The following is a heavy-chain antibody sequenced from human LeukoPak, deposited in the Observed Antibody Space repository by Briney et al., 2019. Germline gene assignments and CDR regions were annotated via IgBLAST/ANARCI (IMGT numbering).Heavy chain of an antibody. V-gene: IGHV3-30*03. CDR1: GFTFTIYG. J-gene: IGHJ4*02. Sequence: PGRSLRLSCAASGFTFTIYGMHWVRQAPGKGLEWVAVISYDGSKKYYADSVKGRFTISRDNSKNTLYLQMNSPRAEDTAVYYCARDLSGRFTFDYWGQGTLVTVSS. CDR3: ARDLSGRFTFDY. D-gene: IGHD6-19*01. CDR2: ISYDGSKK.